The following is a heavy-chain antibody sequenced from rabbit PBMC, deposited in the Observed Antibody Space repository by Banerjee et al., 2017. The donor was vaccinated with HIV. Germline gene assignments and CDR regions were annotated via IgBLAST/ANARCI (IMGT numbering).Heavy chain of an antibody. CDR3: ARDWAYGYADYPYDTVIKYGMDL. V-gene: IGHV1S43*01. J-gene: IGHJ6*01. CDR2: IYTTSGST. D-gene: IGHD6-1*01. Sequence: QQQLEESGGGLVKPGGTLTLTCKASGIDFSSYYRMCWVRQAPGRGLEVIACIYTTSGSTWYASWVNGRFTISSDNAQNTVDLQMNSLTAADTATYFCARDWAYGYADYPYDTVIKYGMDLWGPGHPRHRL. CDR1: GIDFSSYYR.